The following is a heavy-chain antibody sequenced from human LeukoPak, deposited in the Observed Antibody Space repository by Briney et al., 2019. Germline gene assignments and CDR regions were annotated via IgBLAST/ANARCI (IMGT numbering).Heavy chain of an antibody. J-gene: IGHJ4*02. D-gene: IGHD3-22*01. V-gene: IGHV4-4*07. CDR1: GGSLRRHY. CDR3: ARAKRGYYDSSGYLFDY. Sequence: KASETLSLNCTGSGGSLRRHYWSWIRQPAEKGLQWIGRIDSSGSTNYNPSLKSRVTMSVDTSKNQLSLRLTCVTAADTAVYYCARAKRGYYDSSGYLFDYWGQGTLVTVSS. CDR2: IDSSGST.